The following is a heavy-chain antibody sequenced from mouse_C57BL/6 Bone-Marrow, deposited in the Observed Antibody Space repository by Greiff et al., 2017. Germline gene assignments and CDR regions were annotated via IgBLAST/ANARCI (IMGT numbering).Heavy chain of an antibody. CDR2: IRNSANGYTT. V-gene: IGHV7-3*01. J-gene: IGHJ2*01. CDR1: GFTFTDYY. D-gene: IGHD1-1*01. CDR3: ARAATVGGFDY. Sequence: EVKLVESGGGLVQPGGSLSLSCAASGFTFTDYYMSWVRQPPGKALEWLGFIRNSANGYTTEYSSSVKGRFTISRDNCQTFLHLQMHALRAADSSTDNCARAATVGGFDYWGQGTTLTVSS.